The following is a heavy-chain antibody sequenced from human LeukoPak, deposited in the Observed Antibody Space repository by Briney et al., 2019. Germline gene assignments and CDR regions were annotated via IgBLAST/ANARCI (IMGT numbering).Heavy chain of an antibody. CDR3: ARDHYYDSSGYLDY. V-gene: IGHV3-33*01. CDR1: GFTFSSYG. CDR2: IWYDGSNK. Sequence: GRSLRLSCAASGFTFSSYGMHWVRQAPGKGLEWVAVIWYDGSNKYYADSVKGRFTISRDNSKNTLYLQMNSLRAEDTAVYYCARDHYYDSSGYLDYWGQGTLVTVSS. D-gene: IGHD3-22*01. J-gene: IGHJ4*02.